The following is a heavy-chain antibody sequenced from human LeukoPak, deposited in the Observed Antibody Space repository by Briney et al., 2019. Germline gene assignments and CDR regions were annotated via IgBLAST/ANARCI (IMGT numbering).Heavy chain of an antibody. Sequence: KPSETLSLTCTVSGGSISSHYWSWIQQPPGKGLEWIGYISSIGSTNYNPSLKSRVTISVDTSKNQFSLKLTSVTAADTAVYFCARDPTTVTKGLDIWGQGTMVTVSS. CDR2: ISSIGST. CDR1: GGSISSHY. CDR3: ARDPTTVTKGLDI. J-gene: IGHJ3*02. D-gene: IGHD4-17*01. V-gene: IGHV4-59*11.